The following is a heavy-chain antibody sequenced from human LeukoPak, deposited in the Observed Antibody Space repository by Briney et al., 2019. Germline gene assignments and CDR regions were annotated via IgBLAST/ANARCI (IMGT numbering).Heavy chain of an antibody. J-gene: IGHJ4*02. V-gene: IGHV3-20*04. Sequence: PGGSLRLSCAASGFIFDDYDMNWARQAPGKGLEWVSHINWNGNTIGYGDSVKGRFTISRDNAKNSLYLQMNSLRAEDTAFYYCARGLMGGYPYFENWGQGTLVTVSS. CDR1: GFIFDDYD. D-gene: IGHD3-22*01. CDR2: INWNGNTI. CDR3: ARGLMGGYPYFEN.